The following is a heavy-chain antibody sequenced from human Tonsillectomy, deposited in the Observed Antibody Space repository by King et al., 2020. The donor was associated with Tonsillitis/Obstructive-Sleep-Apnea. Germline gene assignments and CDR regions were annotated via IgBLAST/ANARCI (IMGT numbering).Heavy chain of an antibody. CDR1: GSIFSSYA. D-gene: IGHD6-13*01. CDR2: ISGSGAGT. J-gene: IGHJ4*02. CDR3: AKDSPYSSSWYDFDY. Sequence: VQLVESGGGLVQPGGSLRLSCAASGSIFSSYAMSWVRQAPGKGLEWVSGISGSGAGTDYADSVKGRFTISRDNSKNTLYLQMNSLRAEDTAVYYCAKDSPYSSSWYDFDYWGQGTLVTVSS. V-gene: IGHV3-23*04.